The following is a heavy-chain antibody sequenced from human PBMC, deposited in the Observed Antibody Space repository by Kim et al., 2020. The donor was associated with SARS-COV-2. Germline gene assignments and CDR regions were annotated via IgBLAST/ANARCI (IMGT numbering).Heavy chain of an antibody. D-gene: IGHD2-2*01. CDR1: GGSIGINTYF. CDR3: ARDSGTSRYNWFDP. Sequence: SETLSLTCTVSGGSIGINTYFWAWIRQPPGKELEWIGSVSHSGSTYYTPSLKSRVTLSVDTSENQFSLKLTSVTAADTAVYFCARDSGTSRYNWFDPWGPGTLSPSPQ. CDR2: VSHSGST. J-gene: IGHJ5*02. V-gene: IGHV4-39*02.